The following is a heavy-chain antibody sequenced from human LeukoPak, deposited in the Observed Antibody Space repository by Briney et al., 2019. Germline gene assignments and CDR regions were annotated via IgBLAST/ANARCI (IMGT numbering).Heavy chain of an antibody. J-gene: IGHJ4*02. CDR1: GFIFRDYS. V-gene: IGHV3-43*02. Sequence: PGGSLRLSCAASGFIFRDYSMHWVRQVPGKGLEWISLISGDGVTTYYADSVKGRFTISRDNHEDSLYLQMNTLRTEDTAFYYCARGVNTISFTFDYWARGSLVTVSP. CDR2: ISGDGVTT. D-gene: IGHD3-22*01. CDR3: ARGVNTISFTFDY.